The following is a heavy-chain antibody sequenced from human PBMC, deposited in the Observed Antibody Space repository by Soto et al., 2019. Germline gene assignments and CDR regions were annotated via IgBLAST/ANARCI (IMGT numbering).Heavy chain of an antibody. CDR2: ISGSGYST. CDR1: GFTFSSYA. V-gene: IGHV3-23*01. Sequence: EVQLLESGGGLVQPGGSLRLSCAASGFTFSSYAMSWVRQAPGKGLEWVSAISGSGYSTYYADSVKGRFTISRDNYKNTLYLQMNSLRAEDTAVYYCAKGGFWDPNYMDVWGKGTTVTVSS. J-gene: IGHJ6*03. D-gene: IGHD3-16*01. CDR3: AKGGFWDPNYMDV.